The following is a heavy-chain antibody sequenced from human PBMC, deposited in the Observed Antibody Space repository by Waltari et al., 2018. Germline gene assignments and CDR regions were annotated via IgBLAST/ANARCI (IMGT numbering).Heavy chain of an antibody. Sequence: QVQLQQWGAGLLKPSETLSLTCAVYGGSFSGYYWSWIRQPPGQGLEWIGEINHSGSTNYNPSLKSRVTISVDTSKNQFSLKLSSVTAADTAVYYCARGIVPAARGYYYYMDVWGKGTTVTVSS. J-gene: IGHJ6*03. CDR1: GGSFSGYY. CDR3: ARGIVPAARGYYYYMDV. D-gene: IGHD2-2*01. V-gene: IGHV4-34*01. CDR2: INHSGST.